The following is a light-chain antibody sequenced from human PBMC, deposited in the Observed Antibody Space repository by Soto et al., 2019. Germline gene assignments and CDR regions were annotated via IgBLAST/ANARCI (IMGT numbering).Light chain of an antibody. CDR2: DAS. CDR3: QQYNRFPIT. V-gene: IGKV1-5*01. Sequence: IRLTQSPSALSPSVGDSATITCRATQSISSWLAWYQQKPGKAPNLLIYDASSLHSGVPSRFSGSGSGTEFTLTISSLQPDDFATYYCQQYNRFPITFGQGTRLEIK. J-gene: IGKJ5*01. CDR1: QSISSW.